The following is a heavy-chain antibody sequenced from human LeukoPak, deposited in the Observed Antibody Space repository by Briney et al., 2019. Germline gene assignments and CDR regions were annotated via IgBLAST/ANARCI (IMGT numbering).Heavy chain of an antibody. CDR1: GYSFTSYW. V-gene: IGHV5-51*01. Sequence: GESLKISCKGSGYSFTSYWIGWVRQMPGKGLEWMGIIYPGDSDTRYSPSFQGQVTISADKSISTAYLQWSSLKASDTAMYYCARRNQGGIAAAEGFDPWGQGTLVTVSS. CDR2: IYPGDSDT. J-gene: IGHJ5*02. D-gene: IGHD6-13*01. CDR3: ARRNQGGIAAAEGFDP.